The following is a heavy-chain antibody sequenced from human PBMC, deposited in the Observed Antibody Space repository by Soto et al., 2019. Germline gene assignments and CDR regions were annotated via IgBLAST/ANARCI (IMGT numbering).Heavy chain of an antibody. J-gene: IGHJ4*02. CDR1: GFTFSSYL. Sequence: GGSLRLSCAASGFTFSSYLMHWARQAPGKGRLWVSRINSDGSHTIYADSVKGRFTISRDNAKNTLYLQMNSLRAEDTAVYYCARLGYSSGWDYWGKATLVTVSS. D-gene: IGHD6-19*01. CDR2: INSDGSHT. V-gene: IGHV3-74*01. CDR3: ARLGYSSGWDY.